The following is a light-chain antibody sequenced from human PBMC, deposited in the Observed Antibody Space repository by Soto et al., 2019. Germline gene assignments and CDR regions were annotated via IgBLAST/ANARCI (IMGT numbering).Light chain of an antibody. J-gene: IGLJ3*02. V-gene: IGLV1-44*01. CDR1: SSNIGRHI. Sequence: QSVLTQPPSASATPGQRVTISCSGSSSNIGRHIVNWYQCLPGTAPKLLIYSNNRRPSGVPDRFSGSKSGTSASLAISGLQSEDEADYYCALWDDSLNGWVFGGGTKLTVL. CDR3: ALWDDSLNGWV. CDR2: SNN.